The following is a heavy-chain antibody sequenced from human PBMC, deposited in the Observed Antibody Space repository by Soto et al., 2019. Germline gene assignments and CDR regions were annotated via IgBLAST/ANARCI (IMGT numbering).Heavy chain of an antibody. V-gene: IGHV3-23*01. J-gene: IGHJ4*02. D-gene: IGHD5-12*01. CDR3: AKAVIQWLRCGGYFDY. CDR2: ISGSGGST. Sequence: EVQLLESGGGLVQLGGSLRLSCAASGFTFSSYAMSWVRQAPGKGLEWVSAISGSGGSTYYADSVKGRFTISRDNSKNTLYLQMNSLRAEDTAVYYCAKAVIQWLRCGGYFDYWGQGTLVTVSS. CDR1: GFTFSSYA.